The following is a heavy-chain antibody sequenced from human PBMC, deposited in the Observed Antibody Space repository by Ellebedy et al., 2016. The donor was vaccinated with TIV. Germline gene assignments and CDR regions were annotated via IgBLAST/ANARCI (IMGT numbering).Heavy chain of an antibody. D-gene: IGHD3-10*01. Sequence: SETLSLXCAISGDSVSSNDASWSWIRQSPSRGLEWLGRTLYRSKWYYDSAVSMRSRISINPDTSKNQFSLQLNSVTPEDTAVYYCAREGTMIRGIKNWFDSWGQGTLVTVSS. CDR2: TLYRSKWYY. CDR1: GDSVSSNDAS. V-gene: IGHV6-1*01. CDR3: AREGTMIRGIKNWFDS. J-gene: IGHJ5*01.